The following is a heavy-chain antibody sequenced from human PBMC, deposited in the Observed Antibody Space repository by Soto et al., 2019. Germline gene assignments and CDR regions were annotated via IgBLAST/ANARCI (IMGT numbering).Heavy chain of an antibody. CDR3: AKDTYYHDSSGYYVFDY. CDR2: ISYDGTNK. J-gene: IGHJ4*02. Sequence: PGGSLRLSCAASGLIFSSYGMHWVRQAPGKGLEWLAVISYDGTNKNYADSVKGRFTISRDNSKNKLYLQMNSLRPDDTAVYYCAKDTYYHDSSGYYVFDYWGQGTLVTVSS. D-gene: IGHD3-22*01. CDR1: GLIFSSYG. V-gene: IGHV3-30*18.